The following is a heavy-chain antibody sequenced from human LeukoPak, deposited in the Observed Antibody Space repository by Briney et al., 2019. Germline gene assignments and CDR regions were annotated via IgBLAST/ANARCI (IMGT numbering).Heavy chain of an antibody. J-gene: IGHJ6*02. CDR2: IIPIFGTA. Sequence: SVKVSCKASGGTFSSYAISWVRQAPGQGLEWMGGIIPIFGTANYAQKFQGRVTITADESTSTAYMELSSLRSEDTAVYYCARTVTVTTLPYYYYGMDVWGQGTTVTVSS. CDR3: ARTVTVTTLPYYYYGMDV. CDR1: GGTFSSYA. D-gene: IGHD4-17*01. V-gene: IGHV1-69*13.